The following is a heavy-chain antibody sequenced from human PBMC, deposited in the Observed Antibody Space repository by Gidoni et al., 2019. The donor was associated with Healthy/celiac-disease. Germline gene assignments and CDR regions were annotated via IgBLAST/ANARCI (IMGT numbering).Heavy chain of an antibody. Sequence: QVQLVQSGAEVKKPGSSVKVSCKASGGPFSSYAISWVRQAPGQGLEWMGRIIPILGIANYAQKFQGRVTITADKSTSTAYMELSSLRSEDTAVYYCARVSMTTDGGMDVWGQGTTVTVSS. D-gene: IGHD4-4*01. CDR3: ARVSMTTDGGMDV. V-gene: IGHV1-69*09. CDR1: GGPFSSYA. CDR2: IIPILGIA. J-gene: IGHJ6*02.